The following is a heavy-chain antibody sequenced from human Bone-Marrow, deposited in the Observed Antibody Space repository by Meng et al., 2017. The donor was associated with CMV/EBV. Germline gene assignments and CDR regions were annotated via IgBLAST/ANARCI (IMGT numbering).Heavy chain of an antibody. CDR1: GFTFSSYS. J-gene: IGHJ6*02. Sequence: GESLKISCAASGFTFSSYSMNWVRQAPGKGLEWVSSISSSSSYIYYADSVKGRFTISRDNAKNSLYLQMNSLRAEDTAVYYCAREDTYYDFWSGYLGDSWYGMDVWGQGTTATVPS. V-gene: IGHV3-21*01. CDR2: ISSSSSYI. D-gene: IGHD3-3*01. CDR3: AREDTYYDFWSGYLGDSWYGMDV.